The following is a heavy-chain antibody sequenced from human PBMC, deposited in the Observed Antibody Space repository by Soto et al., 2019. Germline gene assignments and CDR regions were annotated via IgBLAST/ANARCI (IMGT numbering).Heavy chain of an antibody. J-gene: IGHJ6*02. Sequence: QVQLVESGGGVVQPGRSLRLSCAASGFTFSSYGMHWVRQAPGKGLEWVAVISYDGSNKYYADSVKGRFTISRDNSKNTLYLQMNSLRAEDTAVYYCAKGRGWYYGMDVWAKGPRSPSP. CDR3: AKGRGWYYGMDV. V-gene: IGHV3-30*18. CDR1: GFTFSSYG. CDR2: ISYDGSNK.